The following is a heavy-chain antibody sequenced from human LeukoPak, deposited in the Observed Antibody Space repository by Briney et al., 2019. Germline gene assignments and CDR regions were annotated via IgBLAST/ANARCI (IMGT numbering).Heavy chain of an antibody. V-gene: IGHV4-59*01. J-gene: IGHJ4*02. D-gene: IGHD1-26*01. Sequence: SETLSLTCTVSGGSISSYYWSWIRQPPGKGLEWIGYIYCSGSTNYNPSLKSRVTISVDTSKTQFSLKLSSVTAADTAVYYCARVGATIDYWGQGTLVTVSS. CDR2: IYCSGST. CDR3: ARVGATIDY. CDR1: GGSISSYY.